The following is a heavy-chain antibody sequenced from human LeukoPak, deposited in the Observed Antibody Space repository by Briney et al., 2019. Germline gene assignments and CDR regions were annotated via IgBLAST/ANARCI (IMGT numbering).Heavy chain of an antibody. D-gene: IGHD5-24*01. J-gene: IGHJ4*02. V-gene: IGHV3-30*18. CDR1: GFTFSSYG. CDR2: ISYDGSNK. CDR3: AKEIQEMATMFDY. Sequence: GGSLRLSCAASGFTFSSYGMHWVRQAPGKGLEWVAVISYDGSNKYYADSVKGRFTISRDNSKNTLYLQMNSLRAEDTAVYYCAKEIQEMATMFDYWGQGTLVTVSS.